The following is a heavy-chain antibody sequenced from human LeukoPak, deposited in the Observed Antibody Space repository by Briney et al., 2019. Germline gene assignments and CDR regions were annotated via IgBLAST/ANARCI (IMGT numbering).Heavy chain of an antibody. V-gene: IGHV4-59*01. Sequence: SETLSLTCTASGGSISTYYWNWIRQPPGKGLEWIGYIYYSGSTNYNPSLKSRVTISVDTSKNQFSRKLSSVTAADTAVYYCARAALNYGYHHNSREPWGIDRDCPFDLWREGPMVSVPS. D-gene: IGHD5-18*01. CDR2: IYYSGST. CDR3: ARAALNYGYHHNSREPWGIDRDCPFDL. J-gene: IGHJ3*01. CDR1: GGSISTYY.